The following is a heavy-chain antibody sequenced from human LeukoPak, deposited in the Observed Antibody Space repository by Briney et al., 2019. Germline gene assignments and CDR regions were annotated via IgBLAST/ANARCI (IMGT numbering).Heavy chain of an antibody. CDR2: ISSSSSYI. J-gene: IGHJ4*02. Sequence: GGSLRLSCAASGFIFSSYTMNWVRQAPGKGLEWVSSISSSSSYIYYADSVEGRFTISRDDAKNSLYLQMNSLRVEDTAVYYCARSADMGLQLTWLKYWGQGILVTVSS. CDR3: ARSADMGLQLTWLKY. D-gene: IGHD5-24*01. V-gene: IGHV3-21*01. CDR1: GFIFSSYT.